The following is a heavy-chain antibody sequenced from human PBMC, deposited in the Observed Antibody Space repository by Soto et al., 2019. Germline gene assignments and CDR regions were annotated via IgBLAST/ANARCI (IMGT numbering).Heavy chain of an antibody. Sequence: QVQLQESGPGLVKPSETLSLTCTVSGGSVSSGSYYWSWIRQPPGKGLEWIGYIYYSGSTNYNPTLKRRVTXXVXTXXNRFLLMLSPVTAADTAVYYCARYVSGRSGWSFDYWGQGTLVTVSS. CDR1: GGSVSSGSYY. V-gene: IGHV4-61*01. D-gene: IGHD6-19*01. J-gene: IGHJ4*02. CDR2: IYYSGST. CDR3: ARYVSGRSGWSFDY.